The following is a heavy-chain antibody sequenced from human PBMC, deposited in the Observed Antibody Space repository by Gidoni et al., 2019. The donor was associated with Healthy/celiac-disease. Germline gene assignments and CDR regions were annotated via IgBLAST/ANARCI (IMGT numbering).Heavy chain of an antibody. CDR2: IIPTFGTA. Sequence: QVQLVQSGAEVKKPGSSVKVSCQPPGATFSSYAISWVRQAPGQGLEWMGGIIPTFGTANYAQKFQGRVTITADESTSTAYMELSSLRSEDTAVYYCASGICGGDCYLDYWGQGTLVTVSS. J-gene: IGHJ4*02. CDR1: GATFSSYA. CDR3: ASGICGGDCYLDY. D-gene: IGHD2-21*02. V-gene: IGHV1-69*01.